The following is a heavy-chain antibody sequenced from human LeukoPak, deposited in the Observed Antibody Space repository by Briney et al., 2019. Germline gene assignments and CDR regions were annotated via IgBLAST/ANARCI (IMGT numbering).Heavy chain of an antibody. V-gene: IGHV1-2*02. J-gene: IGHJ4*02. D-gene: IGHD4-23*01. CDR3: ARVDYGGNSGDY. CDR2: INPNSGGT. Sequence: GSSVTVSCKASGYTFTDYYMHWVRQAPGQGLEWMGWINPNSGGTNYAQKFQGRVTMTRDTSISTAYMELSRLRSDDTAVYYCARVDYGGNSGDYWGQGTLVTVSS. CDR1: GYTFTDYY.